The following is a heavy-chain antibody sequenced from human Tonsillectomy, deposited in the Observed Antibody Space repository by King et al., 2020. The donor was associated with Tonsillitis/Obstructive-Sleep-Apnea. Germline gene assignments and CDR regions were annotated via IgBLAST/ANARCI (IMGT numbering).Heavy chain of an antibody. CDR1: GYIFISFG. J-gene: IGHJ5*02. V-gene: IGHV1-18*01. CDR3: ARAVGPGGTWSDP. CDR2: ISAFNGDT. Sequence: VQLVESGAEVKKPGASVKVSCKASGYIFISFGISWVRQAPGQGLEWMVWISAFNGDTNYAQKLQGRVTMTTDTSTSTAYMELRRLRSDDTAVYYGARAVGPGGTWSDPWGQGTLLTASS. D-gene: IGHD1-26*01.